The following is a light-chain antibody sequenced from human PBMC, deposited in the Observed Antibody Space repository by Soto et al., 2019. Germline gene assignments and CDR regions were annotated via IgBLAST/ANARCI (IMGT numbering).Light chain of an antibody. J-gene: IGLJ1*01. Sequence: QSALTQPASVSGSPGQSITISFTGNSSDVGGYSYVSWYQQHPGKAPKLMIYDVSNRPSGVSNRFSGSKSGNTASLTISGLQAEDEADYYCSSYTSSSKYVFGTGTKVTVL. CDR2: DVS. V-gene: IGLV2-14*01. CDR3: SSYTSSSKYV. CDR1: SSDVGGYSY.